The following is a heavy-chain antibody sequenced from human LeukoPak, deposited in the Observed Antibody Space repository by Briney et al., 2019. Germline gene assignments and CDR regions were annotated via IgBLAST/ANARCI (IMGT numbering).Heavy chain of an antibody. V-gene: IGHV3-30*02. CDR3: AKGVHYDFWSGISTGYFDY. D-gene: IGHD3-3*01. CDR1: GFTFSSYG. J-gene: IGHJ4*02. Sequence: TGGSLRLSCAASGFTFSSYGMHWVRQAPGKGLEWVAFIRYDGSNKYYADSVKGRFTISRDNSKNTLYLQMNSLRAEDTAVYYCAKGVHYDFWSGISTGYFDYWGQGTLVTVSS. CDR2: IRYDGSNK.